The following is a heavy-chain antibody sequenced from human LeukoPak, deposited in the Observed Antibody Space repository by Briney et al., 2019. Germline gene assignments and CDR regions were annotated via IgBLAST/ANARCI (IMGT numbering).Heavy chain of an antibody. CDR3: ARVSGDYYYTVES. CDR1: GFTFSSYA. D-gene: IGHD2-21*02. V-gene: IGHV3-21*01. Sequence: GGSLGLSCAASGFTFSSYAMNWVRQAPGKGLEWVSSITSSSNHIYYADSVKGRFAISRDNAKNSLFLQMNSLRAEDTSIYYCARVSGDYYYTVESWGQGTLVTVSS. J-gene: IGHJ4*02. CDR2: ITSSSNHI.